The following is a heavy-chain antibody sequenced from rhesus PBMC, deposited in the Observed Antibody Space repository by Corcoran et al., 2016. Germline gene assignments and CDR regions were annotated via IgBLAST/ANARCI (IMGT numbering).Heavy chain of an antibody. CDR3: AREPRYYNIWTGYYPSFDY. CDR1: GGSISSSNW. CDR2: IRVSNGST. V-gene: IGHV4S19*01. J-gene: IGHJ4*01. D-gene: IGHD3-3*01. Sequence: QVQLQESGPGLVKPSETLSLTCAVSGGSISSSNWWSWIRQPPGKGLEWVGYIRVSNGSTYYTPSPKRRVTISKDTSKNQFSLKLSSVTAADTAVYYCAREPRYYNIWTGYYPSFDYWGQGVLVTVSS.